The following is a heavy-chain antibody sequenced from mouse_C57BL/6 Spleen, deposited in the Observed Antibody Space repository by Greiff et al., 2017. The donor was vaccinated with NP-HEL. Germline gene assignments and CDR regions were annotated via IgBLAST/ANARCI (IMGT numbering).Heavy chain of an antibody. CDR1: GYTFTSYW. J-gene: IGHJ1*03. Sequence: QVQLQQPGAELVKPGASVKLSCKASGYTFTSYWMHWVKQRPGQGLEWIGMIHPNSGSTNYNEKFKSKATLTVDKSSSTAYMQLSSLSSEDSAVYYCAGTTVVARYLDVWGTGTTVTVSS. CDR2: IHPNSGST. CDR3: AGTTVVARYLDV. V-gene: IGHV1-64*01. D-gene: IGHD1-1*01.